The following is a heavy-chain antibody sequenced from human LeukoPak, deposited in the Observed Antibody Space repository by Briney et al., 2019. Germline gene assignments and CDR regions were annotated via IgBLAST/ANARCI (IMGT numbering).Heavy chain of an antibody. V-gene: IGHV3-21*01. CDR2: ISGSGSYI. D-gene: IGHD3-22*01. CDR1: GITFSAYT. CDR3: ASDRSLIASLYYFDN. Sequence: GGSLRLSCAASGITFSAYTMNWVRQAPGKGLEWVSSISGSGSYIFYADSVKGRFTISRDNAKNSLYLQMNSLRAEGTAVYYCASDRSLIASLYYFDNWGQGTLVTVSS. J-gene: IGHJ4*02.